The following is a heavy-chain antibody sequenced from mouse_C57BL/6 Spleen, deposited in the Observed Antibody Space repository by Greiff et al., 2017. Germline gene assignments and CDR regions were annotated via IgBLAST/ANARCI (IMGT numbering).Heavy chain of an antibody. CDR3: VLITTVVEDFDV. CDR1: GYTFTSYG. CDR2: IYPRSGNT. J-gene: IGHJ1*03. V-gene: IGHV1-81*01. D-gene: IGHD1-1*01. Sequence: VMLVESGAELARPGASVKLSCKASGYTFTSYGISWVKQRTGQGLEWIGEIYPRSGNTYYNEKFKGKATLTADKSSSTAYMELRSLTSEDSAVYFCVLITTVVEDFDVWGTGTTVTVSS.